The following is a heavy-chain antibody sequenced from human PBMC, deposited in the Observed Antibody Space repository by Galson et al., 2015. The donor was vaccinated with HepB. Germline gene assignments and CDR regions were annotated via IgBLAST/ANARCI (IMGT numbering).Heavy chain of an antibody. V-gene: IGHV3-30-3*01. CDR2: ISYDGSNK. J-gene: IGHJ1*01. Sequence: SLRLSCAVSGFTFSSYAMHWVRQAPGKGLEWVAVISYDGSNKYYADSVKGRFTISRDNSKNTLYLQMNSLRAEDTAVYYCARAYCGGDCYLVYFQHWGQGTLVTVSS. CDR3: ARAYCGGDCYLVYFQH. CDR1: GFTFSSYA. D-gene: IGHD2-21*02.